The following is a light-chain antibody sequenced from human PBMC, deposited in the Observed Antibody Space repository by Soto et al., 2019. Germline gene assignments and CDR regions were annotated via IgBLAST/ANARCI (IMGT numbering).Light chain of an antibody. CDR1: QGISTY. CDR2: DAS. Sequence: DIPMTQSPSSLSASVGDRVTITCRASQGISTYLVWYQQRQGRAPQLLIYDASSLLSGVPSRFSGSGSGTDFTLTISSLQPEDFATYYCQQSYRTPYTVGRGTKLETK. J-gene: IGKJ2*01. CDR3: QQSYRTPYT. V-gene: IGKV1-39*01.